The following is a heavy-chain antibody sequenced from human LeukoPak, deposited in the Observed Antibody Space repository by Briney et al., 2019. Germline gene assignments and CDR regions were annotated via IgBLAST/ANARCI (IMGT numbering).Heavy chain of an antibody. CDR2: IYYSGST. J-gene: IGHJ4*02. D-gene: IGHD2-15*01. V-gene: IGHV4-31*03. Sequence: SETLSLTCTVSGVSTGSDDYQWSWIRQHPGKGLEWIGYIYYSGSTYYNPSLKSRITISMDTAKNQFSLKLSSVTAADTAVYYCARQGGGRPPHFDYWGQGTLVTVSS. CDR1: GVSTGSDDYQ. CDR3: ARQGGGRPPHFDY.